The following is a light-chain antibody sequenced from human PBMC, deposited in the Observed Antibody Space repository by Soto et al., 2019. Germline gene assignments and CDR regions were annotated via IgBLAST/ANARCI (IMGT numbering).Light chain of an antibody. CDR2: GAS. J-gene: IGKJ1*01. Sequence: EIVLTQSPGTLSLSPGERATLSCRASQSVSSSYLAWYQQKPGQAPRLLIYGASSRATGIPDGFSGSGSGTDFTLTINRLEPEDFAVYYCQQYGSSLTWTFGQGTKVDIK. CDR3: QQYGSSLTWT. V-gene: IGKV3-20*01. CDR1: QSVSSSY.